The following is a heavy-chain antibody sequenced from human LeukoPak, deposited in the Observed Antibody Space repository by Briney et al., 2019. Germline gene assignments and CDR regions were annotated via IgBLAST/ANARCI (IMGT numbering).Heavy chain of an antibody. Sequence: ASVKVSCKASGGTFSSYAISWVRQAPGQGLEWMGGIIPIFGTANYAQKFQGRVTITADESTSTAYMELSSLRSEDTAVYYCARDQDVVVPAAIGWFDPWGQGTLVTVSS. CDR2: IIPIFGTA. CDR3: ARDQDVVVPAAIGWFDP. J-gene: IGHJ5*02. D-gene: IGHD2-2*02. V-gene: IGHV1-69*13. CDR1: GGTFSSYA.